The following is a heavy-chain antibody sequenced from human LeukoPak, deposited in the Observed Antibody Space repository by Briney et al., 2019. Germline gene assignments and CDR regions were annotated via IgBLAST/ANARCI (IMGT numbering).Heavy chain of an antibody. CDR2: ISSSSSTI. J-gene: IGHJ4*02. CDR1: GFTFSSYS. D-gene: IGHD3-16*01. Sequence: GGSLRLSCAASGFTFSSYSMNWVRQAAGKGLEWDSYISSSSSTIYYADSVKGRFTISRDNAKNSLYLQMNSLRAEDTAVYYSARDLGSGVDCDYWGQGTLVTVSS. V-gene: IGHV3-48*01. CDR3: ARDLGSGVDCDY.